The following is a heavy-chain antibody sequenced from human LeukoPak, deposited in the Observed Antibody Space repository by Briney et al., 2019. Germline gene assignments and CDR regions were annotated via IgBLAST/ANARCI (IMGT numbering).Heavy chain of an antibody. D-gene: IGHD2-21*01. V-gene: IGHV3-23*01. Sequence: GGSLRLSCAASGFTFSSYAMSWVRQAPGKALEGVSAISGSGGSTYYGDSVKCLFTISRDNSKNTLYLQMNSLRAEDTAVYYCAKHPTPVFLTEQGDWGQGTLVTVSS. CDR2: ISGSGGST. CDR1: GFTFSSYA. J-gene: IGHJ4*02. CDR3: AKHPTPVFLTEQGD.